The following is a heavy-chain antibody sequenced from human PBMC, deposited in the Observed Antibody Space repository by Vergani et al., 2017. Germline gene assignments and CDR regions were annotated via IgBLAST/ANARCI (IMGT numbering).Heavy chain of an antibody. CDR1: GGSISSYY. CDR3: ARSGRWLQFRNWFDP. Sequence: QVQLQESGPGLVKPSETLSLTCTVSGGSISSYYWSWIRQPPGKGLEWIGYIYYSGSTNYNPSLKRRVTISVDTSKNQFSLKLSSVTAADTAVYYCARSGRWLQFRNWFDPWGQGTLVTVSS. CDR2: IYYSGST. D-gene: IGHD5-24*01. J-gene: IGHJ5*02. V-gene: IGHV4-59*01.